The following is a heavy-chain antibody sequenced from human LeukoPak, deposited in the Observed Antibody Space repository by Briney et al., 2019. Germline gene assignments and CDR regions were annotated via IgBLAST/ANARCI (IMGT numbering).Heavy chain of an antibody. V-gene: IGHV1-8*03. J-gene: IGHJ5*02. CDR3: ARGYTVTTSFRYWFDP. Sequence: ASVKVSCKTSGYTFTNYDINWVRQASGQGLEWMGWLHPSSGTAGYAQSFQGRVTITGDTSLSTAYMELSSLRSEDTAVYYCARGYTVTTSFRYWFDPWGQGTLVTVSS. CDR1: GYTFTNYD. CDR2: LHPSSGTA. D-gene: IGHD4-11*01.